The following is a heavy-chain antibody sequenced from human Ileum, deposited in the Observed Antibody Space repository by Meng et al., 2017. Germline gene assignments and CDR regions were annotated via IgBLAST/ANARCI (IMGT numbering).Heavy chain of an antibody. CDR1: GGSVSSHIAA. CDR3: ASGSGSLDY. D-gene: IGHD3-3*01. J-gene: IGHJ4*02. CDR2: TYYRSKWYS. V-gene: IGHV6-1*01. Sequence: QVKLTQSGRGLGKPSQTLSLTCAVSGGSVSSHIAAWNWIRQSPLRGLEWLGRTYYRSKWYSEYAVSVKSRISITPDTSKNQFSLQMNSVTPEDTAVYYCASGSGSLDYWGPGTLVTVSS.